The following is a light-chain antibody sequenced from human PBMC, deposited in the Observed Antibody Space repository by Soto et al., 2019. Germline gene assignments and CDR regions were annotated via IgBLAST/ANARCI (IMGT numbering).Light chain of an antibody. Sequence: SYELTQPPSGSLAPGQTARITWWGQNIASKSVHWYQQKPGQAPVLVVHDDSDRPSGIPERFSGSNSGNTATLTISRVEAGDEAEYYCQVWNNIDDYWVLAGGAK. CDR1: NIASKS. CDR2: DDS. V-gene: IGLV3-21*02. J-gene: IGLJ3*02. CDR3: QVWNNIDDYWV.